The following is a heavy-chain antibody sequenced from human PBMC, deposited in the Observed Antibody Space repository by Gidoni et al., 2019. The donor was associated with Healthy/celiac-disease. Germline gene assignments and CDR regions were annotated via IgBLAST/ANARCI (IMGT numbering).Heavy chain of an antibody. D-gene: IGHD3-22*01. J-gene: IGHJ4*02. Sequence: QLQLQESGPGLVQPSETLSLTCTVSGGSISSSSYYWGWIRQPPGKGLEWIGSIYYSGSTYYNPSLKSRVTISVDTSKNQFSLKLSSVTAADTAVYYCATLLGYYYDSSGYDYWGQGTLVTVSS. CDR2: IYYSGST. CDR3: ATLLGYYYDSSGYDY. V-gene: IGHV4-39*01. CDR1: GGSISSSSYY.